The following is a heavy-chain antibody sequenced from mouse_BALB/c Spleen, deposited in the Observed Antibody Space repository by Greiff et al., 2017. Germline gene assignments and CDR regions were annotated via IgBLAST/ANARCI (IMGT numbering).Heavy chain of an antibody. V-gene: IGHV1S56*01. CDR3: ARSGTKYYFDY. CDR1: GYTFTSYY. CDR2: IYPGNVNT. J-gene: IGHJ2*01. Sequence: QVQLQQSGPELVKPGASVRISCKASGYTFTSYYIHWVKQRPGQGLEWIGWIYPGNVNTKYNEKFKGKATLTADKSSSTAYMQLSSLTSEDSAVYFLARSGTKYYFDYWGQGTTLTVSS. D-gene: IGHD1-3*01.